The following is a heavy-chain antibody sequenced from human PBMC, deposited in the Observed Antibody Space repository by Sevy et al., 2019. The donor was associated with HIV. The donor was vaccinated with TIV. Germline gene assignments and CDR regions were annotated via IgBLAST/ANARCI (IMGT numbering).Heavy chain of an antibody. V-gene: IGHV3-33*01. CDR2: IWFDGSNT. D-gene: IGHD4-17*01. CDR3: ARDLEFYDYGDYGPAFMPDY. Sequence: GGSLRPSCAASGFTFSTYGMHWVRQAPGKGLEWVAVIWFDGSNTYYADSVKGRFTISRDIAKNTLHLQMNSLRVEDTAVYYCARDLEFYDYGDYGPAFMPDYWGQGTLVTVSS. J-gene: IGHJ4*02. CDR1: GFTFSTYG.